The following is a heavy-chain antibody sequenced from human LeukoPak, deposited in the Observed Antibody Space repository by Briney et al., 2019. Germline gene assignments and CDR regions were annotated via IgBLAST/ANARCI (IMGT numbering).Heavy chain of an antibody. CDR3: ARQGDSGRSYDY. V-gene: IGHV4-59*08. CDR1: GVSISSYY. CDR2: IYYSGST. D-gene: IGHD3-22*01. J-gene: IGHJ4*02. Sequence: PSETLSLTCTVSGVSISSYYWSWIRQPPGKGLEWIGHIYYSGSTNYNPSLKSRVTISLDTSKNQFSLNLRSVTAADTAVYFCARQGDSGRSYDYWGQGTLVTVSS.